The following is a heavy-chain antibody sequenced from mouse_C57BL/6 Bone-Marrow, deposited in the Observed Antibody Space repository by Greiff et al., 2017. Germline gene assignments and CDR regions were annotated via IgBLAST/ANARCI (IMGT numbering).Heavy chain of an antibody. D-gene: IGHD1-1*01. CDR3: RGITPVVAWYFDV. Sequence: EVQLQQSGAELVRPGASVKLSCTASGFNIKDDYMHWVKQRPEQGLEWIGWIDPENGDTEYASKFQGKATITADTSSNTAYLQLSSLTSEDTAVYYCRGITPVVAWYFDVWGTGTTVTVSS. CDR2: IDPENGDT. CDR1: GFNIKDDY. V-gene: IGHV14-4*01. J-gene: IGHJ1*03.